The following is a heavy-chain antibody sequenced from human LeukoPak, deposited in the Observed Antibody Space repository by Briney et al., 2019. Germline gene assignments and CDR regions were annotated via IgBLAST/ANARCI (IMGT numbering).Heavy chain of an antibody. CDR2: IYSGGST. J-gene: IGHJ6*03. Sequence: GGSLRLSCAASGFTVSSNYMSWVRQAPGKGLEWVSVIYSGGSTYYADSVKGRFTISRDNSKNTLYLQMNSLRAEDTAVYYCARGLVTLYYYHYMDVWGKGTTVTVSS. CDR3: ARGLVTLYYYHYMDV. V-gene: IGHV3-53*01. CDR1: GFTVSSNY. D-gene: IGHD2-21*02.